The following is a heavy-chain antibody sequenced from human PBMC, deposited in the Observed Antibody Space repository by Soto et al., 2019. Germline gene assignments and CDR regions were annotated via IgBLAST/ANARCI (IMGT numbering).Heavy chain of an antibody. J-gene: IGHJ6*02. CDR2: NIPIFGTA. CDR3: ARDRSISPYYYYGMDV. CDR1: GGTFSSYA. D-gene: IGHD3-10*01. Sequence: SVKVSCKASGGTFSSYAISWVRQAPGQGLEWMGGNIPIFGTANYAQKFQGRVTITADESTSTAYMELSSLRSEDTAVYYCARDRSISPYYYYGMDVWGQGTMVTVSS. V-gene: IGHV1-69*13.